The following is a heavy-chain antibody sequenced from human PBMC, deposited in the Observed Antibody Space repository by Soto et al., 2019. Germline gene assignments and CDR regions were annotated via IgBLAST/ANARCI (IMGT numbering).Heavy chain of an antibody. CDR2: ISYDGSNK. V-gene: IGHV3-30*18. Sequence: GGSLRLSCAASGFTFSSYGMHWVRQAPGKGLEWVAVISYDGSNKYYADSVKGRFTISRDNSKNTLYLQMNSLRAEDTAVYYCAKAQDIVVVINEGGYGMDVWGQGTTVTVSS. CDR3: AKAQDIVVVINEGGYGMDV. J-gene: IGHJ6*02. CDR1: GFTFSSYG. D-gene: IGHD3-22*01.